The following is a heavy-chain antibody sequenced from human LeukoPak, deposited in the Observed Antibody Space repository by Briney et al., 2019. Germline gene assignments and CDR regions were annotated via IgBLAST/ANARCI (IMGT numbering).Heavy chain of an antibody. CDR3: ARDPEDYGDYPYSDAFDI. CDR1: GGSISSSSYY. Sequence: SETLSLTFTVSGGSISSSSYYWGWIRQPPGKGLEWIGYIYHSGSTYYNPSLKSRVTISVDRSKNQFSLKLSSVTAADTAVYYCARDPEDYGDYPYSDAFDIWGQGTMVTVSS. CDR2: IYHSGST. D-gene: IGHD4-17*01. J-gene: IGHJ3*02. V-gene: IGHV4-39*07.